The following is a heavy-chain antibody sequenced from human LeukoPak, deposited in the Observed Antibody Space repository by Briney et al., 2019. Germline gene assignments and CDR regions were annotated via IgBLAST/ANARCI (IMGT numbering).Heavy chain of an antibody. Sequence: SETLSLTCTVSGGSISSYYWSWIRQPPGKGLEWIGYIYYSGSTKYNPSLKSRVTISVDTSKNQFSLKLSSVTAADTAVYYCARVRVYGMDVWGQGTTVTVSS. V-gene: IGHV4-59*08. CDR1: GGSISSYY. J-gene: IGHJ6*02. CDR3: ARVRVYGMDV. CDR2: IYYSGST.